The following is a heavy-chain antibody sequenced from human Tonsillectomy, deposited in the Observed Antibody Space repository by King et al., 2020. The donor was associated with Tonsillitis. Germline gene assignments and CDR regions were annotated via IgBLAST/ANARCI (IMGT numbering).Heavy chain of an antibody. V-gene: IGHV4-39*01. Sequence: QLQESGPGLVKPSETLSLTCTVSGGSISSSSYYWGWIRQPPGKGLEWIGSIYYSGSTYYNPSLKSRVTISVDTSKNQFSLKLSSVTAADTAVYYCAGGGSDYYGSGSYYKQWGQGTLVTVSS. CDR2: IYYSGST. D-gene: IGHD3-10*01. J-gene: IGHJ4*02. CDR3: AGGGSDYYGSGSYYKQ. CDR1: GGSISSSSYY.